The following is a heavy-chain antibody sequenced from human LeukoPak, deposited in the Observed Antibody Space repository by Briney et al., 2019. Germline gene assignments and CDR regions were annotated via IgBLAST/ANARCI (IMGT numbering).Heavy chain of an antibody. CDR1: GFTFSSYS. V-gene: IGHV3-48*04. J-gene: IGHJ4*02. CDR2: ISSSSSTI. CDR3: AREPLVGAVAGVFDY. Sequence: GGSLRLSCAASGFTFSSYSMNWVRQAPGKGLEWVSYISSSSSTIYYADSVKGRFTISRDNAKNSLYLQMNSLRAEDTAVYYCAREPLVGAVAGVFDYWGQGTLVTVSS. D-gene: IGHD6-19*01.